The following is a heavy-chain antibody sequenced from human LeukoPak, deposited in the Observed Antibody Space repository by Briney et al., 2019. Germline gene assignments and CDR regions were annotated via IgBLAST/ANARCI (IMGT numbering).Heavy chain of an antibody. Sequence: GGSLRLSCAASGFTFSSYWMNWVRQAPGKGLEWVANIKRDGSEKDYADSVKGRFTISRDNAKNSLYLQMNSPRAEDTAVYYCAKDRPIDDSSGSPHAFDVWGQGTMVTVSS. CDR3: AKDRPIDDSSGSPHAFDV. CDR1: GFTFSSYW. CDR2: IKRDGSEK. J-gene: IGHJ3*01. D-gene: IGHD3-22*01. V-gene: IGHV3-7*05.